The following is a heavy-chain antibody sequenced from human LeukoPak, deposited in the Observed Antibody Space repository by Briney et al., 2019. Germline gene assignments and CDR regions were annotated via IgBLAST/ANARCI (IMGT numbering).Heavy chain of an antibody. CDR3: ARDGHYYDSSGYPVYFDN. CDR2: KKQDGREK. D-gene: IGHD3-22*01. J-gene: IGHJ4*02. CDR1: GFTFSSYW. V-gene: IGHV3-7*01. Sequence: PGGSLRLSCAASGFTFSSYWMSWVRQAPGEGLEWVANKKQDGREKDYVDSVKGRFTISRDNAKNSLYLQMNSLRAEDTAVYYRARDGHYYDSSGYPVYFDNWGQGTLVTVSS.